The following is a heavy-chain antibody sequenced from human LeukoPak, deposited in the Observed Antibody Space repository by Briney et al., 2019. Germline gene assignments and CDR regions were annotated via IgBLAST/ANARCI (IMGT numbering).Heavy chain of an antibody. Sequence: SESLSLTCSVSGGSVSTYDWSWIRQPPGKGLEWIAYIYDSGSTNYNPSLTSRVTISVDTSKNQFSLKLTSVTAADTAVYYCARSMTTMTPWDFFYNGMDVWGQGTTVTVSS. CDR2: IYDSGST. CDR1: GGSVSTYD. D-gene: IGHD4-17*01. V-gene: IGHV4-59*02. J-gene: IGHJ6*02. CDR3: ARSMTTMTPWDFFYNGMDV.